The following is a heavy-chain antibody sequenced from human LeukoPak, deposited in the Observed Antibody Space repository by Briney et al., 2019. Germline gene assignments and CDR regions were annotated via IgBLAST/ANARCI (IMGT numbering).Heavy chain of an antibody. CDR2: IYYSGST. Sequence: PSETLSLTCTVSGGSISSSSYYWGWIRQPPGKGLEWIGSIYYSGSTYYNPSLKSRVTISVDTSKNQFSLKLSSVTAADTAVYYCARRSADTAMVEGTDYYDSSGYPYYFDYWGQGTLVTVSS. D-gene: IGHD3-22*01. J-gene: IGHJ4*02. CDR3: ARRSADTAMVEGTDYYDSSGYPYYFDY. CDR1: GGSISSSSYY. V-gene: IGHV4-39*01.